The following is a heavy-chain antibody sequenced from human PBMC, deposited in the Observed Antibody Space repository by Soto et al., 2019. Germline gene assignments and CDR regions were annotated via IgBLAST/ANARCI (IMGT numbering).Heavy chain of an antibody. CDR2: IIPILDVT. Sequence: QVQLVQSGAEVKEPGSSVKVSCKLSGDTFRTYPITWVRQAPGQGLEWMGRIIPILDVTDYALRVQGRLTITADKSTAPASMGMGSQRSDDTAMFLWARGANGPGSESSFDIWGRGTMVTVSS. D-gene: IGHD2-8*01. V-gene: IGHV1-69*02. CDR1: GDTFRTYP. CDR3: ARGANGPGSESSFDI. J-gene: IGHJ3*02.